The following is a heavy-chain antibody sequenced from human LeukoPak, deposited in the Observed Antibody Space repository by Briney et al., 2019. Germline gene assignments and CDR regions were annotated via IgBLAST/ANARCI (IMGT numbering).Heavy chain of an antibody. V-gene: IGHV4-61*01. CDR1: GASVSTSPYY. J-gene: IGHJ4*02. CDR2: ISYRGST. CDR3: ARLTYDERGSDLFDY. D-gene: IGHD5-12*01. Sequence: SETLSLTCTVSGASVSTSPYYWSWIRQPLGKGLESIGYISYRGSTDYNPSLNSRVTISVDTSENQFSLRLNYVTAADTAVYYCARLTYDERGSDLFDYWGQGTLVTVSS.